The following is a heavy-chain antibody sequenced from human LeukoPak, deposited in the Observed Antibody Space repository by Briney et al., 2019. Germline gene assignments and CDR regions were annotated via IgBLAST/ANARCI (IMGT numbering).Heavy chain of an antibody. CDR1: GFTFTSYA. CDR2: ISGSGGST. J-gene: IGHJ4*02. V-gene: IGHV3-23*01. D-gene: IGHD1-1*01. Sequence: PGGSLRLSCAASGFTFTSYAMGWVRQAPGKGLEWVSGISGSGGSTYYADSVKGRFTISRDNSKNTLYLQMNSLRAEDTAVYYCAKGHSAHGTGFDCWGQGTLVTVSS. CDR3: AKGHSAHGTGFDC.